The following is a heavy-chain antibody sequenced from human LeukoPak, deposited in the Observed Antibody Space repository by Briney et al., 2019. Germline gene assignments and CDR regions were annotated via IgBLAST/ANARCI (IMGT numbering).Heavy chain of an antibody. CDR2: IYTTGNT. V-gene: IGHV4-61*09. D-gene: IGHD6-13*01. Sequence: PSQTLSLTCNVSDDSITSPNYFWSWVRQPAGRGLEWIGHIYTTGNTNYNPSFKSRVSMSIDTSKKYFSLKVSSVTAADTAVYYCARDLAAAGTIDPWGQGTLVTVSS. CDR1: DDSITSPNYF. J-gene: IGHJ5*02. CDR3: ARDLAAAGTIDP.